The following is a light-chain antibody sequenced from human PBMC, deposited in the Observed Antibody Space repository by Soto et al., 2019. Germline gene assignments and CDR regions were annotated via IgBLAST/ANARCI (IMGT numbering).Light chain of an antibody. V-gene: IGKV3-15*01. J-gene: IGKJ4*01. CDR3: QQYNNWPLT. Sequence: EVVMTQSPVTLSVSPGESAALSCRASQTISTNLAWYQLKPGQAPRLLIYSASSRATGLPARFSGSGSGTEFTLTISSLESEDFAVYYCQQYNNWPLTFGGGTKVEIK. CDR2: SAS. CDR1: QTISTN.